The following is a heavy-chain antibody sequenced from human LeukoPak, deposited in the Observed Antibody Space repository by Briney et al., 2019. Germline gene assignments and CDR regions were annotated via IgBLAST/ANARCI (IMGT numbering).Heavy chain of an antibody. J-gene: IGHJ4*02. Sequence: KASETLSLTCTVSGGSISSYYWSWIRQPPGKGLEWIGYIYYSGSTNYNPSLKSRVTISVDTSKNQFSLKLSPVTAADTAVYYCARHDYYDSSVNYWGQGTLVTVSS. CDR1: GGSISSYY. CDR2: IYYSGST. V-gene: IGHV4-59*08. CDR3: ARHDYYDSSVNY. D-gene: IGHD3-22*01.